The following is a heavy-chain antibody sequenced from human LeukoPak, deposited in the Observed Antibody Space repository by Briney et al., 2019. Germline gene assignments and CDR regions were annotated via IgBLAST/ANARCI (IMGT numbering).Heavy chain of an antibody. V-gene: IGHV4-4*02. CDR2: MYHSGST. D-gene: IGHD3-16*01. J-gene: IGHJ4*02. CDR3: ARSPFGGVDY. Sequence: PSETLSLTCAVSGGSISSTNWCTWVRQPPGKGLEWIGEMYHSGSTNSNPSLKSRVTISVDKPKNQFSLKMSSVTAADTAVYYCARSPFGGVDYWGQGTLVTVSS. CDR1: GGSISSTNW.